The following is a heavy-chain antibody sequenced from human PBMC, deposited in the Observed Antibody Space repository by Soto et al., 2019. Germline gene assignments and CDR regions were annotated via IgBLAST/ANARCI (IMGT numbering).Heavy chain of an antibody. V-gene: IGHV1-8*01. CDR3: ARGNYDILTGYYYDRSLTNWFDP. CDR1: GYTFTSYD. J-gene: IGHJ5*02. Sequence: ASVKVSCKASGYTFTSYDINWVRQATGQGLEWMGWMNPNSGNTGYAQKFQGRVTMTRNTSISTAYMELSSLRSEDTAVYYCARGNYDILTGYYYDRSLTNWFDPWGQGTLVTVSS. CDR2: MNPNSGNT. D-gene: IGHD3-9*01.